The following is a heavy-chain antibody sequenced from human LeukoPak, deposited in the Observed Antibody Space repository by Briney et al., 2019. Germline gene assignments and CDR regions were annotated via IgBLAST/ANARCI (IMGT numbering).Heavy chain of an antibody. J-gene: IGHJ4*02. Sequence: ASVKVSCKVSGYPLTELSMHWVRQAPGKGLEWMGGFDPGDGETFYAQKFQGRVTMTTDTSTSTAYMELRSLRSDDTAVYYCARVLWFGESLYYYFDYWGQGTLVTVSS. D-gene: IGHD3-10*01. CDR2: FDPGDGET. CDR1: GYPLTELS. V-gene: IGHV1-24*01. CDR3: ARVLWFGESLYYYFDY.